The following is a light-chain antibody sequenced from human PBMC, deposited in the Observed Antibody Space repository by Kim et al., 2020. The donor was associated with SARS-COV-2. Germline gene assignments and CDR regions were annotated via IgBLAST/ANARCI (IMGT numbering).Light chain of an antibody. CDR3: QAWDRSTVV. J-gene: IGLJ2*01. CDR1: KLGDKY. Sequence: VSPGQTARITCSGDKLGDKYACWYQQKPGQAPVLVIYQDTKRPSGIPERFSGSNSGNTATLTISGTQAMDEADYYCQAWDRSTVVFGGGTKLTVL. V-gene: IGLV3-1*01. CDR2: QDT.